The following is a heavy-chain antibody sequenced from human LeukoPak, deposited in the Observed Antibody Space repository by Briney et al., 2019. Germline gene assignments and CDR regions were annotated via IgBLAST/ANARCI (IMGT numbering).Heavy chain of an antibody. D-gene: IGHD5-12*01. J-gene: IGHJ4*02. CDR3: ARGARGYPDDNFDY. CDR2: ISYSGST. Sequence: SETLSLTCTVSGGSITNYYWSWIRQPPGKGLEWIGYISYSGSTNYSPSLKSRVTTSVDTSKKQFSLNLNSVTAADTAIYYCARGARGYPDDNFDYWGQGTLVTVSS. V-gene: IGHV4-59*01. CDR1: GGSITNYY.